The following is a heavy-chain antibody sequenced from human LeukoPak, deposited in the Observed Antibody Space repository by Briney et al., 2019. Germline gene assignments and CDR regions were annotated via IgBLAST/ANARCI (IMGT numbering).Heavy chain of an antibody. CDR3: ARNQRGGGLDY. CDR2: ISYDGSNK. V-gene: IGHV3-30*09. D-gene: IGHD3-16*01. J-gene: IGHJ4*02. Sequence: GGSLRLSCAASGFTFSTYAIHWVRQAPGKGLEWVAVISYDGSNKYYTDSVEARFAISRDNSKNTLYLQMNSLRVEDTAVYYCARNQRGGGLDYWGQGTLVTVSS. CDR1: GFTFSTYA.